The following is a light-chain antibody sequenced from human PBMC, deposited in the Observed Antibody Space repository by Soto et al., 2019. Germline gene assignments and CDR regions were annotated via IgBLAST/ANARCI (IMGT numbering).Light chain of an antibody. J-gene: IGKJ4*01. CDR1: QSVLHNSYNKNY. V-gene: IGKV4-1*01. Sequence: DIVMTQSPDSLAVSLGERATINCKSSQSVLHNSYNKNYLARYQQKPGHPPKVLIYWPSTRESGVPDRFSGSSSATYLTRTISDLQAEDGAVYYYEQSYSSPLPFRGGTKVEIK. CDR3: EQSYSSPLP. CDR2: WPS.